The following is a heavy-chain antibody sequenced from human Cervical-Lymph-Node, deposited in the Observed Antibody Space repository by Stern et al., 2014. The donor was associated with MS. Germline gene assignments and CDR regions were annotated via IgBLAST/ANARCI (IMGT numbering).Heavy chain of an antibody. D-gene: IGHD3-9*01. CDR1: GYSFTSYW. CDR2: LYPVDADP. CDR3: ASQNYYEMTGYYE. V-gene: IGHV5-51*03. J-gene: IGHJ4*02. Sequence: EVQLVESGAEVKKPGESLKISCKGSGYSFTSYWIGWVRQVPGKGLEWMAILYPVDADPRFSPPFQGQVPVSAAKSINTAYLQWRSLKASDTAMYYCASQNYYEMTGYYEWGQGTLVTVSS.